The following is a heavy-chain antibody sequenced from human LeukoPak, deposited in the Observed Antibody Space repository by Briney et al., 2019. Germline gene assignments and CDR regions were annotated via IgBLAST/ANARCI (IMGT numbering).Heavy chain of an antibody. Sequence: PSETLSLTCTVSGGSISSYYWSWIRQPAGKGLEWIGRIYTSGSTNYNPSLKGRVTMSVDTSKNQFSLKLSSVTAADTAVYYCARDLVDYGDYERWFDPRGQGTQVTVSS. CDR1: GGSISSYY. D-gene: IGHD4-17*01. CDR3: ARDLVDYGDYERWFDP. CDR2: IYTSGST. V-gene: IGHV4-4*07. J-gene: IGHJ5*02.